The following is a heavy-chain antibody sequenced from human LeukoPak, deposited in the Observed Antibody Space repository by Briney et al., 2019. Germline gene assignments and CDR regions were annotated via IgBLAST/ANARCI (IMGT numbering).Heavy chain of an antibody. CDR1: GGSISSSSYY. J-gene: IGHJ4*02. D-gene: IGHD2-2*01. Sequence: SETLSLTCTVSGGSISSSSYYWGWVRQPPGKGLEWIGEIYHSGSTNYNPSLKSRVTISVDKSKNQFSLKLSSVTAADTAVYYCASLGYQPNDYWGQGTLVAVSS. CDR2: IYHSGST. V-gene: IGHV4-39*07. CDR3: ASLGYQPNDY.